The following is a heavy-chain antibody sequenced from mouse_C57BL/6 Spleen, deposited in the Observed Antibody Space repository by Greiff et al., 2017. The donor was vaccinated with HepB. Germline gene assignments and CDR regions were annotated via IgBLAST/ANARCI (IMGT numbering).Heavy chain of an antibody. CDR3: ARDLVYDYVYAMDY. CDR1: GFTFSSYA. J-gene: IGHJ4*01. D-gene: IGHD2-4*01. Sequence: DVKLVESGGGLVKPGGSLKLSCAASGFTFSSYAMSWVRQTPEKRLEWVATISDGGSYTYYPDNVKGRFTISRDNAKNNLYLQMSHLKSEDTAMYYCARDLVYDYVYAMDYWGQGTSVTVSS. CDR2: ISDGGSYT. V-gene: IGHV5-4*01.